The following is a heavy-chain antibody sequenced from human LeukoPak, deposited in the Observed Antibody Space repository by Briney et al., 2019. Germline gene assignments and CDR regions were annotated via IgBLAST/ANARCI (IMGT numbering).Heavy chain of an antibody. V-gene: IGHV1-69*13. CDR3: ARMATSSPYYFDY. D-gene: IGHD5-24*01. J-gene: IGHJ4*02. CDR2: IIPIFGTA. Sequence: SVKVSCKASGCTFRRYAIRGVRQAPGQGLEWMGGIIPIFGTATYAKKFQGRVTITADESTSTAYMELSSLRSEDTAVYYCARMATSSPYYFDYWGQGTLVTVSS. CDR1: GCTFRRYA.